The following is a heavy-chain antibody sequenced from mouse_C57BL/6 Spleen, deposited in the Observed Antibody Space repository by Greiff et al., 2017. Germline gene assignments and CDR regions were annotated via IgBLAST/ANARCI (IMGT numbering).Heavy chain of an antibody. CDR1: GFNIKDDY. CDR2: IDPENGDT. Sequence: EVQLQQSEAELVRPGASVKLSCTASGFNIKDDYMHWVKQRPEQGLEWIGWIDPENGDTEYASKFQGKATITADTSSNTAYLQLSSLTSEDTAVYYCTTGVRSYYFDYWGQGTTLTVSS. D-gene: IGHD1-1*01. CDR3: TTGVRSYYFDY. J-gene: IGHJ2*01. V-gene: IGHV14-4*01.